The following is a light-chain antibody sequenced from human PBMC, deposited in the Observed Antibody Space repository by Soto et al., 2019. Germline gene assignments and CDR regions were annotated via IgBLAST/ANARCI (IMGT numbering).Light chain of an antibody. CDR3: SLYTSSSTFV. Sequence: QSALTQPPSVSGSPGQSVTISCTGTSSDVGSFNGVSWYQQAPGTAPKLMIYEVSSRPSGVPDRFSGSKSGNTASLTISGLQAEDEADYYCSLYTSSSTFVFGTGTKLTVL. CDR1: SSDVGSFNG. J-gene: IGLJ1*01. V-gene: IGLV2-18*01. CDR2: EVS.